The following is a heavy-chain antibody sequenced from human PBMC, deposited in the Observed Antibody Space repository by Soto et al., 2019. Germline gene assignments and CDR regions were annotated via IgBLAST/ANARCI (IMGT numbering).Heavy chain of an antibody. CDR2: VYYTGIT. CDR1: GSSMSSSAYY. Sequence: QMHLQQSGPGLVKPSETLSLTCTVAGSSMSSSAYYWGWIRQPPGKGLEWIGSVYYTGITDYKSSLESRVSISADTSKNQFSLRLTSLSAAATAIYFCARQGRPGYCTGGNCYPTFDIWGPGTMVTVSS. D-gene: IGHD2-15*01. CDR3: ARQGRPGYCTGGNCYPTFDI. V-gene: IGHV4-39*01. J-gene: IGHJ3*02.